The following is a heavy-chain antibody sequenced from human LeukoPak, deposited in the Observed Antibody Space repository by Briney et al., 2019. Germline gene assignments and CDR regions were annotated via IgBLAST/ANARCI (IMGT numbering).Heavy chain of an antibody. CDR2: IKQHGSEK. D-gene: IGHD3-10*02. Sequence: GGSLRLSCAASGFTFSYYWMSWVRQAPGKGLEWVANIKQHGSEKYYVDSVKGRFTISRDNAKNSLYLQMNSLRAEDTAVYYCAELGITMIGGVWGKGTTVTISS. CDR1: GFTFSYYW. V-gene: IGHV3-7*01. J-gene: IGHJ6*04. CDR3: AELGITMIGGV.